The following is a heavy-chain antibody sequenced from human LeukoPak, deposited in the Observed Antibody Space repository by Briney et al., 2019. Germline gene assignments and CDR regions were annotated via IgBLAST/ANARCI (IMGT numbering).Heavy chain of an antibody. CDR1: GYTFTSYY. Sequence: ASVKVSCKASGYTFTSYYMHWVRQAPGQGLEWMGIINPSGGSTSYAQKFQGRVTMTRDTSTSTVYMELSSLRSEDTAVYYCARELPRIGEPEIRGVYYGMDVWGKGTTVTVSS. CDR2: INPSGGST. D-gene: IGHD3-10*01. V-gene: IGHV1-46*01. J-gene: IGHJ6*04. CDR3: ARELPRIGEPEIRGVYYGMDV.